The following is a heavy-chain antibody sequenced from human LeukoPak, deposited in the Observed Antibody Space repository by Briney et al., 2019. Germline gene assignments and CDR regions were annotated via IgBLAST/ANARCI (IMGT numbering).Heavy chain of an antibody. CDR3: AKRGLYCSGGSCNNWFDP. D-gene: IGHD2-15*01. V-gene: IGHV3-30*02. J-gene: IGHJ5*02. Sequence: AGGSLRLSCAASGFTFSNYGMFWVRQAPGKGLDWVSFIRFDGGHKYYADSVKGRFTISRDNSKNTLYLQMNSLRAEDTAVYYCAKRGLYCSGGSCNNWFDPWGQGTLVTVSS. CDR2: IRFDGGHK. CDR1: GFTFSNYG.